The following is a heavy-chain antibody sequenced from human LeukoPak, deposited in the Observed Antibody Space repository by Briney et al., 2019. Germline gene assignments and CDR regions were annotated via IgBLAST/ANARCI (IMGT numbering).Heavy chain of an antibody. CDR3: ASHPRAAAFDI. CDR1: GFTFSSYS. CDR2: ISSSSSTI. Sequence: GGSLRLPCAASGFTFSSYSMNWVRQAPGKGLEWVSYISSSSSTIYYADSVKGRFTISRGNAKNSLYLQMNSLRAGDTAVYYCASHPRAAAFDIWGQGTMVTVSS. V-gene: IGHV3-48*01. J-gene: IGHJ3*02.